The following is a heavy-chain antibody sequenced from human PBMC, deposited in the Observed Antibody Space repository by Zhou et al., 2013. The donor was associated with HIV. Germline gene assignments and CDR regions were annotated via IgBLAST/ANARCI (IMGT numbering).Heavy chain of an antibody. D-gene: IGHD3-22*01. J-gene: IGHJ4*02. CDR1: GYTFTGYY. CDR2: INPNSGGT. CDR3: ARVGYYDSSGPHVVFDY. Sequence: QVQLVQSGAEVKKPGASVKVSCKASGYTFTGYYMHWVRQAPGQGLEWMGWINPNSGGTNYAQKFQGRVTMTRDTSISTAYMELSRLRSDDTAVYYCARVGYYDSSGPHVVFDYWGQGTLVTVSS. V-gene: IGHV1-2*02.